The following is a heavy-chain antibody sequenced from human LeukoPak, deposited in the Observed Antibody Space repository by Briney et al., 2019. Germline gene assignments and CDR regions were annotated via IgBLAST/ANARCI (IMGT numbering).Heavy chain of an antibody. J-gene: IGHJ4*02. CDR3: AKSSGYYPEY. Sequence: GRSLRLSCAASGFTFSSYGMHWVRQATGKGLEWVALIWYDGSNKYYADSVKGRFTISRDNSKNTLYLQMNSLRAEDTAVYYCAKSSGYYPEYWGQGTLVTVSS. CDR1: GFTFSSYG. CDR2: IWYDGSNK. V-gene: IGHV3-33*06. D-gene: IGHD3-22*01.